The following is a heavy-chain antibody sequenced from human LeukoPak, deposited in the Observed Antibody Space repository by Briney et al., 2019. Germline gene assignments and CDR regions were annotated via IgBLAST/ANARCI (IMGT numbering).Heavy chain of an antibody. J-gene: IGHJ3*02. V-gene: IGHV4-59*01. Sequence: SETLSLTCTVSGGSISSYYWSWIRQPPGKGLEWIGYIYYSGCTNYNPSLKSRVTISVDTSKNQFSLKLSSVTAAGTAAYYCAIMTYYDFWSGYSGGGAFDIWGQGTMVTVSS. D-gene: IGHD3-3*01. CDR3: AIMTYYDFWSGYSGGGAFDI. CDR2: IYYSGCT. CDR1: GGSISSYY.